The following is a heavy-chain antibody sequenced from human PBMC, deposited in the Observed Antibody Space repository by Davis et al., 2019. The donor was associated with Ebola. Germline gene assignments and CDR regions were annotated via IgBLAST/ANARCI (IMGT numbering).Heavy chain of an antibody. J-gene: IGHJ6*02. D-gene: IGHD3-9*01. CDR3: AKAIQGLNYDILTGYDYYYYGMDV. V-gene: IGHV3-73*01. Sequence: GGSLRLSCAASGFTFSGSAMHWVRQASGKGLEWVGRIRSKANSYATAYAASVKGRFTISRDDSKNTLYLQMNSLRAEDTAVYYCAKAIQGLNYDILTGYDYYYYGMDVWGQGTTVTVSS. CDR2: IRSKANSYAT. CDR1: GFTFSGSA.